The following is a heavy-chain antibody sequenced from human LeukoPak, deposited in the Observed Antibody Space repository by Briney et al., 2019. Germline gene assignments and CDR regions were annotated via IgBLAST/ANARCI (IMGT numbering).Heavy chain of an antibody. D-gene: IGHD2-2*02. CDR1: GITFSNFA. V-gene: IGHV3-23*01. CDR2: ISGSGETT. Sequence: PGGSLRLSCEASGITFSNFAMSWVRQAPGKGLEWVSAISGSGETTHYADSVKGRFTISRDNSKNTLYLQMNSLRAEDTAVYHCATPPRYCSSTSCYTTFDYWGQGTLVTVSS. CDR3: ATPPRYCSSTSCYTTFDY. J-gene: IGHJ4*02.